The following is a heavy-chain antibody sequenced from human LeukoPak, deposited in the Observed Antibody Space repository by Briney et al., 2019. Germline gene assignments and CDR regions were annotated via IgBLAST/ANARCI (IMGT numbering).Heavy chain of an antibody. V-gene: IGHV1-8*01. J-gene: IGHJ4*02. Sequence: ASVKVSCKASGYTFTSYDINWVRQATGQGLEWMGWMNPNSGNTGYAQKFQGRVTMTGKTSISTAYMELSSLRSEDTAVYYCARVMDSSSWYEGRYFDYWGQGTLVTVSS. CDR3: ARVMDSSSWYEGRYFDY. CDR2: MNPNSGNT. D-gene: IGHD6-13*01. CDR1: GYTFTSYD.